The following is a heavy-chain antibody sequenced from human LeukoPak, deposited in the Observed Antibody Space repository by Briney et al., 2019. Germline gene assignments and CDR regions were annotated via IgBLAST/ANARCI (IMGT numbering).Heavy chain of an antibody. CDR1: GYTFTNYY. CDR3: ARQQHRYYYYMDV. D-gene: IGHD6-13*01. J-gene: IGHJ6*03. V-gene: IGHV1-8*02. CDR2: ISAYNGNT. Sequence: ASVKVSCKASGYTFTNYYMHWVRQAPGQGLEWMGWISAYNGNTNYAQKLQGRVTMTRNTSISTAYMELSSLRSEDTAVYYCARQQHRYYYYMDVWGKGTTVTISS.